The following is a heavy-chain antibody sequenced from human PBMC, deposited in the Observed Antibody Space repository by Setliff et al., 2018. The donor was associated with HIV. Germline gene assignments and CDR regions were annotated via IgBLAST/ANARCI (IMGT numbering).Heavy chain of an antibody. D-gene: IGHD6-13*01. CDR3: AKDLHVAAADY. J-gene: IGHJ4*02. CDR2: INTDGSGI. Sequence: PGGSLRLSCAASGFTFSSYWMQWVRRLPGEGLVWVSRINTDGSGISYADSVKGRFTISRDNAKSTMYLQMNSLRVEDTAVYYCAKDLHVAAADYWGQGTLVTVSS. CDR1: GFTFSSYW. V-gene: IGHV3-74*01.